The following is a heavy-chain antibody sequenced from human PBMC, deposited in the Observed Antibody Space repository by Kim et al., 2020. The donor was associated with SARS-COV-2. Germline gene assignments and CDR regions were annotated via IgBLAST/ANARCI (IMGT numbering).Heavy chain of an antibody. D-gene: IGHD2-2*01. J-gene: IGHJ6*02. CDR1: GGSISSYY. CDR2: IYYSGST. V-gene: IGHV4-59*01. Sequence: SETLSLTCTVSGGSISSYYWSWIRQPPGKGLEWIGYIYYSGSTNYNPSLKSRVTISVDTSKNQFSLKLSSVTAADTAVYYCARAWGDIVVVPAKNLYYYGMDVWGQGTTVTVSS. CDR3: ARAWGDIVVVPAKNLYYYGMDV.